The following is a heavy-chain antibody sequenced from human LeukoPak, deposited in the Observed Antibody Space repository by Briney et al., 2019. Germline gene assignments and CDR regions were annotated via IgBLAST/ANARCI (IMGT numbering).Heavy chain of an antibody. J-gene: IGHJ4*02. CDR2: IYYSGST. D-gene: IGHD2-2*01. V-gene: IGHV4-61*05. CDR3: ARSGEYCSSTSCYAYFDY. CDR1: GGSISSTSSY. Sequence: SETLSLTCTVSGGSISSTSSYWGWTRQPPGKGLEWIGYIYYSGSTNYNPSLKSRVTISVDTSKNQFSLKLSSVTAADTAVYYCARSGEYCSSTSCYAYFDYWGQGTLVTVSS.